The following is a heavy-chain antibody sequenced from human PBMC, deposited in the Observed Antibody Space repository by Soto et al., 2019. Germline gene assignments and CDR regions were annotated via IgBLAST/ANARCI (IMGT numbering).Heavy chain of an antibody. CDR3: ARDTYDSSGSPYLYIDY. V-gene: IGHV1-3*01. D-gene: IGHD3-22*01. CDR2: INAGNGNT. Sequence: ASVKVSCKASGYTFTSYAIHWVRQAPGQRLEWMGWINAGNGNTKYSQKFQGRVTITRDTSASTAYMELSSLRSEDTAVYYCARDTYDSSGSPYLYIDYSGQGTLVTVST. CDR1: GYTFTSYA. J-gene: IGHJ4*02.